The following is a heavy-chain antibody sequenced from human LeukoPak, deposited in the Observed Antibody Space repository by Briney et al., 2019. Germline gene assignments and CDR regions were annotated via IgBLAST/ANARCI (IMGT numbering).Heavy chain of an antibody. V-gene: IGHV1-69*04. CDR1: GGTFSSYA. CDR2: IIPILGIA. Sequence: SVKVSCKASGGTFSSYAISWVRQAPGQGLEWMGRIIPILGIANYAQKFQGRVTITADKSTSTAYMELRSLRSDDTAVYYCARGAVAGHYWGQGTLVTVSS. CDR3: ARGAVAGHY. J-gene: IGHJ4*02. D-gene: IGHD6-19*01.